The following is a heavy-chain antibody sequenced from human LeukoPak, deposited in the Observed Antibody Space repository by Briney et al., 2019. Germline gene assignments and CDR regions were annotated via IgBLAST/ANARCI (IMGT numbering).Heavy chain of an antibody. J-gene: IGHJ4*02. D-gene: IGHD3-10*01. CDR2: IYHSGST. CDR3: ARCPRRHYYGSGSSYFDY. V-gene: IGHV4-38-2*02. CDR1: GYSISSGYY. Sequence: SETLSLTCTVSGYSISSGYYWGWIRQPPGKGLEWIGSIYHSGSTYYNPSLKSRVTISVDTSKNQFSLKLSSVTAADTAVYYCARCPRRHYYGSGSSYFDYWGQGTLVTVSS.